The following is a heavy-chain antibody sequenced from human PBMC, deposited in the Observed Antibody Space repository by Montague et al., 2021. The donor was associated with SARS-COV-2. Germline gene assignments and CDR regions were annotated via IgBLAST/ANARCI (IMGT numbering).Heavy chain of an antibody. CDR1: GDSISYRRYY. V-gene: IGHV4-39*01. CDR3: ARQYGDYSDNAFTI. D-gene: IGHD4-17*01. J-gene: IGHJ3*02. CDR2: VFYSGST. Sequence: SETLSLTCTVSGDSISYRRYYWGWIRQPPGKGLEWIGTVFYSGSTYYNASLKSRVTIYVDTSKNQFSLKLTSVTAADTAMYYCARQYGDYSDNAFTIWGQGTMVIVSS.